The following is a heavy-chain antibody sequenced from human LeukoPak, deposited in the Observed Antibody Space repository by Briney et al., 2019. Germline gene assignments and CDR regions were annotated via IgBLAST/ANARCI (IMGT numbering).Heavy chain of an antibody. CDR2: ISGSGGST. V-gene: IGHV3-23*01. CDR3: AKVCPKETYYDILTGYIRSAFDAFDI. CDR1: GFTFSSYA. J-gene: IGHJ3*02. Sequence: GGSLRLPCAASGFTFSSYAMSWVRQAPGKGLEWVSAISGSGGSTYYADSVKGRFTISRDNSKNTLYLQMNSLRAEDTAVYYCAKVCPKETYYDILTGYIRSAFDAFDIWGQGTMVTVSS. D-gene: IGHD3-9*01.